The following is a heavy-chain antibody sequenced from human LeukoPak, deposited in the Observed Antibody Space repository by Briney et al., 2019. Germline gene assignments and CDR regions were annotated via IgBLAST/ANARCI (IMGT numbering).Heavy chain of an antibody. CDR2: ISGSGGST. CDR1: GFTFSSYA. V-gene: IGHV3-23*01. J-gene: IGHJ6*02. Sequence: QPGGSLRLSCAASGFTFSSYAMSWVRQAPGKGLEWVSAISGSGGSTYYADSVKGRFTISRDNSKNTLYLQMNSLRAEDTAVYYCAKDIIGKGDMVRGARSQYYYYGMDVWGQGTTVTVSS. CDR3: AKDIIGKGDMVRGARSQYYYYGMDV. D-gene: IGHD3-10*01.